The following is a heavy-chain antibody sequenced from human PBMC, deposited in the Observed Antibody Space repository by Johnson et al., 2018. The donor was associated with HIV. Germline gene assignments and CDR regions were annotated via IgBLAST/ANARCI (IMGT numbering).Heavy chain of an antibody. Sequence: VQLVESGGDLVQPGGSLRLSCAASGFTFSNAWMSWVRQAPGKGLEWVAVIWFDGSNKYYADSVKGRFTISRASSKNTLFLQMNSLRAEDTAVYYCARAVARGQWLADGYIWGQGTMVTVSS. CDR2: IWFDGSNK. V-gene: IGHV3-33*08. D-gene: IGHD6-19*01. CDR1: GFTFSNAW. J-gene: IGHJ3*02. CDR3: ARAVARGQWLADGYI.